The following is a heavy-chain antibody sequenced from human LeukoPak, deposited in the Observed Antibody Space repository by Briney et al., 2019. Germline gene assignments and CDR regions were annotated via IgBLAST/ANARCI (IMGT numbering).Heavy chain of an antibody. D-gene: IGHD3-22*01. J-gene: IGHJ4*02. V-gene: IGHV4-34*01. CDR2: ISHGGST. Sequence: SETLSLTCAVYGGSFSGYYWSWIRQPPGKGLEWIGEISHGGSTNYNPSLKSRVTISVDTSKNQFSLKLSSVTAADTAVYYCARREVYYDSSGYYFDYWGQGTLVTVSS. CDR3: ARREVYYDSSGYYFDY. CDR1: GGSFSGYY.